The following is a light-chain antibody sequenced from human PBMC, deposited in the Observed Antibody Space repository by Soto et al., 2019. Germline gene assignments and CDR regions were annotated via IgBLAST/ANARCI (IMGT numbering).Light chain of an antibody. V-gene: IGKV4-1*01. CDR1: QSLLYSSNTKNY. CDR3: QQYYSSPLT. CDR2: WAS. Sequence: DIVLTQSPDSPAVSLGERVTINCKSSQSLLYSSNTKNYLAWYQQKPGQPPKLLIYWASTRESGVPDRFSGSGSGTDFTLTISSLQAEDVAVYFCQQYYSSPLTFGGGTKVEIK. J-gene: IGKJ4*01.